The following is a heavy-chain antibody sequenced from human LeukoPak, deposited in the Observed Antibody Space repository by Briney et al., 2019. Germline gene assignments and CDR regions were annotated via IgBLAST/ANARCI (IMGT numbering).Heavy chain of an antibody. CDR1: GFTFSSNA. D-gene: IGHD6-19*01. V-gene: IGHV3-23*01. J-gene: IGHJ4*01. CDR3: AKGIYSSGWSYFDY. CDR2: ITGNDGST. Sequence: GGSLRLSCVASGFTFSSNAMSWVRQAPGKGLEWVSVITGNDGSTYYADSVKGRFTISRDNSKNTLYLQMNSLRAEDTAVYYCAKGIYSSGWSYFDYWGHGTLVTVSS.